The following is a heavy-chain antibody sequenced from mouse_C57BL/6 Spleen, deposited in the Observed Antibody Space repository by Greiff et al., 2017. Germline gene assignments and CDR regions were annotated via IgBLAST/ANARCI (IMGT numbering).Heavy chain of an antibody. Sequence: VQLQQPDAEFVKPGASVKISCKVSGYTFTDHTIHWMKQRPEQGLEWIGYIYPRDGSTTYNEKFKGKATLTVDKSSSTAYMQLNSLTSEDSAVYFCARSYYGSSSAYWGQGTLVTVSA. V-gene: IGHV1-78*01. CDR1: GYTFTDHT. J-gene: IGHJ3*01. CDR3: ARSYYGSSSAY. CDR2: IYPRDGST. D-gene: IGHD1-1*01.